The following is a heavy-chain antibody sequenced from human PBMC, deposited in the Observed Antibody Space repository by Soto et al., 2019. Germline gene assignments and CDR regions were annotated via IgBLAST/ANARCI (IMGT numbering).Heavy chain of an antibody. CDR2: ISSSGSTI. CDR1: GFTFSSYE. CDR3: AGTPLSPGSYQNWFDP. J-gene: IGHJ5*02. D-gene: IGHD2-2*01. Sequence: PGGSLRLSCAASGFTFSSYEMNWVRQAPGKGLEWVSYISSSGSTIYYADSVKGRFTISRDNAKNSLYLQMNSLRAEDTAVYYCAGTPLSPGSYQNWFDPWGQGTLVTVSS. V-gene: IGHV3-48*03.